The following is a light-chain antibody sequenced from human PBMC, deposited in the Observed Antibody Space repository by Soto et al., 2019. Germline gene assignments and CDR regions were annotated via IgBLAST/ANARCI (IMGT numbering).Light chain of an antibody. V-gene: IGLV1-44*01. CDR1: SSNIGRNT. Sequence: QSVLTQTPSASGTPGQRVTISCSGSSSNIGRNTVNWFQQLPGTAPKLLIYTNNQRPSGVPDRFSGSKSGTSASLAISGLQSEDEADYYCAAWDDSLSGGVFGGGTKLTVL. CDR3: AAWDDSLSGGV. CDR2: TNN. J-gene: IGLJ3*02.